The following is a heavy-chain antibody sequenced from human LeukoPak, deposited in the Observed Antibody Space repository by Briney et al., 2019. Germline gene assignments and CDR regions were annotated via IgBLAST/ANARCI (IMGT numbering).Heavy chain of an antibody. J-gene: IGHJ4*02. CDR3: ARSLPYCTNGVCYTPLDY. CDR2: IYYRGSA. V-gene: IGHV4-59*01. D-gene: IGHD2-8*01. Sequence: TPSETLSLTCTVSGGSISSYYWSWIRQPPGEGLEWIGYIYYRGSATYNPSLKSRVTISVDTSKNQFSLKLSSVTAADTAVYYCARSLPYCTNGVCYTPLDYWGQGTLVTVSS. CDR1: GGSISSYY.